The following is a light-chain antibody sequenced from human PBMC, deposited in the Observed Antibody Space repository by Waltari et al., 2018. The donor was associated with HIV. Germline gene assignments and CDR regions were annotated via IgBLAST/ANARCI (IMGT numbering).Light chain of an antibody. CDR2: EVS. CDR1: SSDVGGYNY. V-gene: IGLV2-14*01. Sequence: QSALTQPASVSGSPGQSITISCTGTSSDVGGYNYASCYQQHPGKAPKLMIYEVSNRPSGVSNRFSGSKSGNTASLTISGLQAEDEADYYCSSYASSSTPYVFGTGTKVTVL. CDR3: SSYASSSTPYV. J-gene: IGLJ1*01.